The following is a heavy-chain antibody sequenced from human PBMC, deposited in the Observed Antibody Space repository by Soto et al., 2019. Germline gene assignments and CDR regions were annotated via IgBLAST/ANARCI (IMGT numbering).Heavy chain of an antibody. V-gene: IGHV4-30-4*01. Sequence: SETLSLTCTVSGDSINSADYYWSWLRQPPGKGLEWIGYIYYSRSDYYNPSLGRRATITIDTSRNQFSLNLMSVTAADTAVYYCARVVQFYDSSGYSFYYFDYWGQGALVTVSS. D-gene: IGHD3-22*01. J-gene: IGHJ4*02. CDR2: IYYSRSD. CDR1: GDSINSADYY. CDR3: ARVVQFYDSSGYSFYYFDY.